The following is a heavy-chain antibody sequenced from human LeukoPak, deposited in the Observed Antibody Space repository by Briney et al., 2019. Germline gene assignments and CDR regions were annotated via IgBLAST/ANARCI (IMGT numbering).Heavy chain of an antibody. CDR3: VKDIGGDVIPRRFDY. V-gene: IGHV3-9*01. J-gene: IGHJ4*02. CDR2: IAWNSGIT. Sequence: GGSLRLSCAASGFTFDDYTMHWVRQVPGKGLEWVSGIAWNSGITGYADSVKGRFTISRDNAKNSLSLQMYSLRAEDTAFYYCVKDIGGDVIPRRFDYWGQGTLVTVSS. D-gene: IGHD3-10*01. CDR1: GFTFDDYT.